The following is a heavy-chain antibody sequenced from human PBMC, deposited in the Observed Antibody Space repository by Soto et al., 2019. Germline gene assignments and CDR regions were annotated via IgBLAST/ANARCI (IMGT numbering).Heavy chain of an antibody. CDR3: ARGDSSSSLGYYYYGMDV. CDR2: INPNSGGT. J-gene: IGHJ6*04. D-gene: IGHD6-6*01. Sequence: VRQACGQGHEWMGWINPNSGGTNYAQKFQGWVTMTRDTSISKAYMELSRLRSDDTAVYYCARGDSSSSLGYYYYGMDVWGKGTTDTVSS. V-gene: IGHV1-2*04.